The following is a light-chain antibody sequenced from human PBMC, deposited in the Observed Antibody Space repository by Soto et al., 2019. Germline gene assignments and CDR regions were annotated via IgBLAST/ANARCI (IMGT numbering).Light chain of an antibody. J-gene: IGKJ1*01. CDR1: QSLNARY. CDR2: GAS. Sequence: EIVLTQSPGTLSLSPGERATLSCRASQSLNARYLAWYQVKPGQAPRLLIYGASTRATGIPARFSGSGSGTDFTLSISSLEPEDFAVYYCQQRTDRPPWTFGQGTKVDI. CDR3: QQRTDRPPWT. V-gene: IGKV3-11*01.